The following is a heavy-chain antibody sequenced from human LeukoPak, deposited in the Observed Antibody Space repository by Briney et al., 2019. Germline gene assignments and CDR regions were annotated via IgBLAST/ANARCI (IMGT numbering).Heavy chain of an antibody. V-gene: IGHV3-7*03. CDR2: IKQDGSEK. D-gene: IGHD3-9*01. Sequence: GGSLRLSCAASGFTFSSYWMSWVRQAPGRGLEWVASIKQDGSEKYCVDSVKGRFTISRDNANNSLYLQMNSLRAEDTALYYCARARYDILTGYRYYFDYWGQGTLVTVSS. J-gene: IGHJ4*02. CDR1: GFTFSSYW. CDR3: ARARYDILTGYRYYFDY.